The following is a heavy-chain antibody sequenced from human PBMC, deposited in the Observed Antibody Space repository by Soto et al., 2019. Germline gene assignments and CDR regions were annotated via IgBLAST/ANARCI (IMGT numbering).Heavy chain of an antibody. CDR3: ATAGGYGDYPTPSDY. CDR2: FDPEDGET. J-gene: IGHJ4*02. CDR1: GYTLTELS. Sequence: ASVKVSCKVSGYTLTELSMHWVRQAPGKGLEWMGGFDPEDGETIYAQKFQGRVTMTEDTSTDTAYMELSSLRSEDTAVYYCATAGGYGDYPTPSDYWGQGTLVTVSS. V-gene: IGHV1-24*01. D-gene: IGHD4-17*01.